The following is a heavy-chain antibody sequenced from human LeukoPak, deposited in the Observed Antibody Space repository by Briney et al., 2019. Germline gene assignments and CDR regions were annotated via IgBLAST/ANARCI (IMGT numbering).Heavy chain of an antibody. CDR2: IYHSGST. Sequence: SETLSLTCAVSGGSISSSNWWSWVRQPPGKGLEWIGEIYHSGSTNYNPSLKSRVTISVDKSKNQFSLKLSSVTAADTAVYYCARGELYSSSWGAFDYWGQGTLVTVSS. CDR1: GGSISSSNW. J-gene: IGHJ4*02. D-gene: IGHD6-13*01. V-gene: IGHV4-4*02. CDR3: ARGELYSSSWGAFDY.